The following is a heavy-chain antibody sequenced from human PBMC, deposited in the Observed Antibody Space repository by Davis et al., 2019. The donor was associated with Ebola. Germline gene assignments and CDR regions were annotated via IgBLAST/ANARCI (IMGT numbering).Heavy chain of an antibody. CDR2: INHSGRT. J-gene: IGHJ5*02. D-gene: IGHD6-13*01. V-gene: IGHV4-34*01. CDR1: GGSFSGYY. CDR3: ARAKIAAAVFTWFDP. Sequence: SETLSLTCAVYGGSFSGYYWSWIRQPPGKGLEWIGEINHSGRTNYNASLKSRVTFSIGTSKNQFSLKLSSVTAADTAVYYCARAKIAAAVFTWFDPWGQGTLVTVSS.